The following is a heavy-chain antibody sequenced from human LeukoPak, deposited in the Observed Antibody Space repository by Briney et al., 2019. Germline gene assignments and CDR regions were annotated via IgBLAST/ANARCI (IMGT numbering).Heavy chain of an antibody. J-gene: IGHJ6*04. D-gene: IGHD4-23*01. V-gene: IGHV4-39*01. CDR2: VYYSGST. Sequence: SETLSLTCAVSGGTISSKTYYWGWIRQPPGKGLEWIGSVYYSGSTNYNPSLKSRVTISVDTSKNQFSLKLSSVTAADTAVYYCARHVNGRIGYGGNPGRDPVWGKGTTVTVSS. CDR3: ARHVNGRIGYGGNPGRDPV. CDR1: GGTISSKTYY.